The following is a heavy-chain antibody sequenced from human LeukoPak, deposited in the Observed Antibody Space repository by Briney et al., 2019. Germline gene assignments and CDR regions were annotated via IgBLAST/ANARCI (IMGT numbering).Heavy chain of an antibody. V-gene: IGHV4-4*07. CDR3: ARTKNYYYDSSGYYGVKTYYFDY. CDR1: GGSISSYY. D-gene: IGHD3-22*01. Sequence: RASETLSLTCTVSGGSISSYYWSWIRQPAGKGLEWIGRIYTSGSTNYNPSLKSRVTMSVDTSKNQFSLKLSSVTAADTAVYYCARTKNYYYDSSGYYGVKTYYFDYWGQGTLVTVSS. J-gene: IGHJ4*02. CDR2: IYTSGST.